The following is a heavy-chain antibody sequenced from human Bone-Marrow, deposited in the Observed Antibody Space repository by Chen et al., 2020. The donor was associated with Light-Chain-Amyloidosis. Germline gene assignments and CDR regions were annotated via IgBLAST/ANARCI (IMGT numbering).Heavy chain of an antibody. CDR3: ARDPGYSSSWSPGSF. CDR2: ISTYNGNT. V-gene: IGHV1-18*01. J-gene: IGHJ4*02. Sequence: QVQLVQSGAEVKKPGASVKVSCKASGYTFTSYGISWVRQAPGQGLEWMGWISTYNGNTNYAQNLQGRVNMTTDTSTSTAYMELRSLRYDDTAVYYCARDPGYSSSWSPGSFWGQGTLVTVSS. CDR1: GYTFTSYG. D-gene: IGHD6-13*01.